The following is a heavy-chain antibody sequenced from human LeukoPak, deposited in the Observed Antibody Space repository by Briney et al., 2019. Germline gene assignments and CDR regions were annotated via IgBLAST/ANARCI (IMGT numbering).Heavy chain of an antibody. CDR3: ARGGSYFDY. J-gene: IGHJ4*02. D-gene: IGHD1-26*01. CDR1: GFTFSSYN. Sequence: GGSLRLSCAASGFTFSSYNMNWVRQAPGKGLEWVASISSSSNYIYYVDSVKGRFTISRDNAKNSLYLQMNSLRAEDTAVYYCARGGSYFDYWGQGTLVTVSS. V-gene: IGHV3-21*01. CDR2: ISSSSNYI.